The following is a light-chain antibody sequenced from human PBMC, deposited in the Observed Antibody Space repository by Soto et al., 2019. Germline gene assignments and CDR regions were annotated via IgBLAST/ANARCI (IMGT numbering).Light chain of an antibody. J-gene: IGKJ1*01. CDR1: QSISSW. V-gene: IGKV1-5*01. CDR3: QQYNSYWT. Sequence: DIQMTQSPSTLSASVGDRVTITCRASQSISSWLAWYQQKPGKAPKLLIYDASSLESGGPSRFSGSGSGTEFTLTISNLQPDDFATYYCQQYNSYWTFGQGTNADIK. CDR2: DAS.